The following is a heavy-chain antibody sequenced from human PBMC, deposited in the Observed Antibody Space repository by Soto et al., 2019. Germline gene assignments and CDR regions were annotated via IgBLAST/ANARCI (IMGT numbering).Heavy chain of an antibody. CDR3: AKDRNGLLWFGELDYYCYYMDV. CDR2: ISGSGGST. Sequence: EVQLLESGGGLVQPGGSLRLSCAASGFTFSSYAMSWVRQAPGKGLEWVSAISGSGGSTYYADSVKGRFTISRDNSKNTLYLQMSSLRAEDKAVYYCAKDRNGLLWFGELDYYCYYMDVWGKGTTVTVSS. CDR1: GFTFSSYA. D-gene: IGHD3-10*01. J-gene: IGHJ6*03. V-gene: IGHV3-23*01.